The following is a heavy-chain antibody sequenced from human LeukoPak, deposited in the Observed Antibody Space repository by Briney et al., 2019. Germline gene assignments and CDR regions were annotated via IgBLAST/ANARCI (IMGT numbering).Heavy chain of an antibody. D-gene: IGHD2-21*02. J-gene: IGHJ4*02. CDR3: AKTINDGYIG. CDR1: GFTFRHYW. CDR2: INQDGSEK. V-gene: IGHV3-7*01. Sequence: PGGSLRLSCAASGFTFRHYWMTWVRQAPGKGLEWVANINQDGSEKHHVDSVEGRFTISRDNAENSLYLQMNSLRVEDTAVYYCAKTINDGYIGWGQGTLVTVSS.